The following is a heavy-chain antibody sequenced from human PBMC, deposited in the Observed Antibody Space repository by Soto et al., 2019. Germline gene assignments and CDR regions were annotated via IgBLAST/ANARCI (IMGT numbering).Heavy chain of an antibody. D-gene: IGHD3-3*01. CDR1: GFTFDDYT. CDR3: AKDLGYDFWSGNYYYYGMDV. CDR2: ISWDGGST. Sequence: GGSLRVSCAASGFTFDDYTMHWVRQAPGKGLEWVSLISWDGGSTYYADSVKGRFTISRDNSKNSLYLQMNSLRTEDTALYYCAKDLGYDFWSGNYYYYGMDVWGQGSRLTVT. J-gene: IGHJ6*02. V-gene: IGHV3-43*01.